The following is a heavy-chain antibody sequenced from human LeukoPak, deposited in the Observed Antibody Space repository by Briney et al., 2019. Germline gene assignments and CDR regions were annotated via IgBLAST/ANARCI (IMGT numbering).Heavy chain of an antibody. Sequence: GGSLRLSCAASGFTFSSYAMSWVRQAPGKGLEWVSAISGSGGSTYYADSVKGRFTISRDNSKNTLYLQMNSLRAEDTAVYYCAKDEGTGLWFGELLWEGMYYYYYGMDVWGKGTTVTVSS. CDR2: ISGSGGST. J-gene: IGHJ6*04. CDR1: GFTFSSYA. V-gene: IGHV3-23*01. D-gene: IGHD3-10*01. CDR3: AKDEGTGLWFGELLWEGMYYYYYGMDV.